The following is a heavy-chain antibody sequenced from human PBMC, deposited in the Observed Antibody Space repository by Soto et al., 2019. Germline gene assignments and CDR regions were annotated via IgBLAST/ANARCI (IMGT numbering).Heavy chain of an antibody. J-gene: IGHJ3*01. V-gene: IGHV4-4*02. CDR3: ERLGPGATTVTTGAAFDV. CDR1: GGSIITSNW. Sequence: QVQLQESGPGLVKPSGTLSLTCAVSGGSIITSNWWTWVRQPPGKGLEWIGESIHSGTANYNPSLKGRVTISVDHSKNQFSLNLFSVTAADTAIYYCERLGPGATTVTTGAAFDVWGQGTMVTVSS. CDR2: SIHSGTA. D-gene: IGHD4-17*01.